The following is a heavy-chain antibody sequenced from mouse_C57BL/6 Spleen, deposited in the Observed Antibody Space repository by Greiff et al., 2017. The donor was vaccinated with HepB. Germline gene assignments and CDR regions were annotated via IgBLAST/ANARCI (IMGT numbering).Heavy chain of an antibody. V-gene: IGHV5-4*01. Sequence: EVKLMESGGGLVKPGGSLKLSCAASGFTFSSYAMSWVRQTPEKRLEWVATISDGGSYTYYPDNVKGRFTISRDNAKNNLYLQMSHLKSEDTAMYYCAGDDGYYPFAYWGQGTLVTVSA. D-gene: IGHD2-3*01. CDR2: ISDGGSYT. CDR3: AGDDGYYPFAY. CDR1: GFTFSSYA. J-gene: IGHJ3*01.